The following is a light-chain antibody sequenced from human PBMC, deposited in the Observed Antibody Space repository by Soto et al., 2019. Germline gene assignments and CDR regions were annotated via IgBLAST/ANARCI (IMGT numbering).Light chain of an antibody. CDR3: QQYGSSPRA. CDR2: GAS. J-gene: IGKJ4*01. CDR1: QSVSSSY. Sequence: IVLTQSPGTLSLSPGERATLSCRASQSVSSSYLAWYQQEPGQAPRLLIYGASSRATGIPDRFSGSGSGTDFTLTISRLEPEDFAVYYCQQYGSSPRAFGGGTKVDIK. V-gene: IGKV3-20*01.